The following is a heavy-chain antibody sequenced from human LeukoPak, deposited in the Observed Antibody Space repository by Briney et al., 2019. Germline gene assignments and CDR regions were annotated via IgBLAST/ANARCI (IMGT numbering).Heavy chain of an antibody. CDR2: VYCSGTT. CDR1: GGSISSSNNY. Sequence: SETLSLTCTVSGGSISSSNNYWGWIRQPPGKGLEWIGSVYCSGTTYYNPSLKSRVIISVDTSNNQFSLKLTSVTAADTAVYYCARSFATYGPTHNWLGPWGQGTLVTVSS. CDR3: ARSFATYGPTHNWLGP. D-gene: IGHD2-15*01. V-gene: IGHV4-39*01. J-gene: IGHJ5*02.